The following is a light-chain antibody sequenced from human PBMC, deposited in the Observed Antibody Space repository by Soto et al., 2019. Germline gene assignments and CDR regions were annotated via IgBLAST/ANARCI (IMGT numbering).Light chain of an antibody. J-gene: IGLJ2*01. CDR2: EGS. V-gene: IGLV2-23*01. CDR3: CSYVSSSTDVL. Sequence: QSALTQPASVSGSPGQSITISCTGTSSDVGSYNLVSWYQQRPGKAPILLIYEGSKRPSGVSYRFSASKSGNTASLTISGLQAEDEADYYCCSYVSSSTDVLFGGGTKLTVL. CDR1: SSDVGSYNL.